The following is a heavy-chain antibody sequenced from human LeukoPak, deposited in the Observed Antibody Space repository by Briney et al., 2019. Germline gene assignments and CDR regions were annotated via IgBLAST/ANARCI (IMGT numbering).Heavy chain of an antibody. V-gene: IGHV4-34*01. J-gene: IGHJ2*01. CDR3: ARALIVSIAVAGKARGYLDL. Sequence: NPSETLSLTCAVYGGSFSGYHWSWIRQPPGKGLEWIGEINHSGSTNYNPSLKSRVTISVDTSKNQFSLKLSSVTAADTAVYYCARALIVSIAVAGKARGYLDLWGRGTLVTVSS. CDR2: INHSGST. CDR1: GGSFSGYH. D-gene: IGHD6-19*01.